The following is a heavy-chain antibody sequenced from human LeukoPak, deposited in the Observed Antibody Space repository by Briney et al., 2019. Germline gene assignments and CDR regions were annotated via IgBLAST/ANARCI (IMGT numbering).Heavy chain of an antibody. CDR2: ISSSSSYI. V-gene: IGHV3-21*01. J-gene: IGHJ4*02. CDR1: GFTLTNYA. D-gene: IGHD3-22*01. Sequence: GGSLRLSCAASGFTLTNYALTWVPQAPGKGLEWVSSISSSSSYIYYADSVKGRFTISRDNAKNSLYLQMNSMSAEDTAVYYCARAGIHDSSGYYTKFYFDYWGQGTLVTVSS. CDR3: ARAGIHDSSGYYTKFYFDY.